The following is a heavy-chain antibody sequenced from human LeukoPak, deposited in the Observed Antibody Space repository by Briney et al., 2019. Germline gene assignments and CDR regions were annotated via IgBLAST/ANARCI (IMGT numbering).Heavy chain of an antibody. CDR1: GFTFSSYS. V-gene: IGHV3-21*01. CDR3: ARGDITAPNY. Sequence: GGSLRLSCAASGFTFSSYSMHWVRQAPGKGLEWVSSISSSSSYIYYGDSVKGRFIMSRDNAKNSLYLQMNSLRAEDTAVYYCARGDITAPNYWGQGTLVTVSS. J-gene: IGHJ4*02. D-gene: IGHD6-13*01. CDR2: ISSSSSYI.